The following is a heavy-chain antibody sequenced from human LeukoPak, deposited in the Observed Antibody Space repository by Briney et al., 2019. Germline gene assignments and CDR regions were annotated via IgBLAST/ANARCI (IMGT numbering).Heavy chain of an antibody. D-gene: IGHD6-13*01. J-gene: IGHJ4*02. CDR2: IRSKAYGGTT. CDR3: TRTVRQRVSKYYFDY. Sequence: GRSLRLSCTASGFTFGDYAMSWVRQAPGKGLEWVGFIRSKAYGGTTEYAASAKGRFTISRDDSKSIAYLQMNSLKTEDTAVYYCTRTVRQRVSKYYFDYWGQGTLVTVSS. V-gene: IGHV3-49*04. CDR1: GFTFGDYA.